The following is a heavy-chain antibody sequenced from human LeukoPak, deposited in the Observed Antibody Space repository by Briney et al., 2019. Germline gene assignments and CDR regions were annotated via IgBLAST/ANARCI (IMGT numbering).Heavy chain of an antibody. Sequence: GGSLRLSCAASGFTFSSYAMHWVRQAPGKGLEWVANIKQDGSEKYYVDSVKGRFTISRDNAKNSLYLQMNSLRSEDMAVYYCAREGRITMVRGARGYWFDPWGQGTLVTVSS. CDR3: AREGRITMVRGARGYWFDP. J-gene: IGHJ5*02. V-gene: IGHV3-7*01. CDR2: IKQDGSEK. D-gene: IGHD3-10*01. CDR1: GFTFSSYA.